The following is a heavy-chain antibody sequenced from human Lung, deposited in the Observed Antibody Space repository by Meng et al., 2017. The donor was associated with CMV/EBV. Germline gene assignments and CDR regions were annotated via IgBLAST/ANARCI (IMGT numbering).Heavy chain of an antibody. CDR2: ISYDGSDK. V-gene: IGHV3-30*04. D-gene: IGHD3-3*01. CDR3: ARRMWSALSGNLHLGLTAFDY. J-gene: IGHJ4*02. CDR1: GFTFSEFA. Sequence: GFTFSEFALHWVRQAPGKGLEWVAVISYDGSDKYYVDSVRGRFTISRDNPKNTLHLHMNSLRPEDTAVYYCARRMWSALSGNLHLGLTAFDYWGQGALVT.